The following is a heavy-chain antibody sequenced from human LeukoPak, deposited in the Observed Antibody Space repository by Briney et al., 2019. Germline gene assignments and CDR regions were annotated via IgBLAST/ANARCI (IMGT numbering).Heavy chain of an antibody. CDR2: ISGSGDRT. V-gene: IGHV3-23*01. CDR1: GFTFNNYA. D-gene: IGHD6-25*01. J-gene: IGHJ3*02. Sequence: GGSLRLSCAASGFTFNNYAMNWVRQAPGKGLEWVSAISGSGDRTFYADSVKGRFTISRDNSKNTLYLQMNSLRAEDTAVYYCARDPRRLVNAFDIWGQGTMVTVSS. CDR3: ARDPRRLVNAFDI.